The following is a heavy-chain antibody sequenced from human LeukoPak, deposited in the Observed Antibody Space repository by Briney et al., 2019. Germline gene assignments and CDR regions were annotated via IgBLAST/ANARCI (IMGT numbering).Heavy chain of an antibody. Sequence: ASVKVSCKVSGYTFTDYYMHWLPQAPGKGLEWMGLVDPEDGETIYAEKFQGRVTITADTSTDTAYMELSSLRSEDTAVYYCATGVLRFLEWSYYMDVWGKGTTVTVSS. D-gene: IGHD3-3*01. CDR3: ATGVLRFLEWSYYMDV. CDR2: VDPEDGET. CDR1: GYTFTDYY. J-gene: IGHJ6*03. V-gene: IGHV1-69-2*01.